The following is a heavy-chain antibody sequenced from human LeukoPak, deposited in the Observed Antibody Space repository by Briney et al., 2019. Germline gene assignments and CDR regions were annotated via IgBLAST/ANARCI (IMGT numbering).Heavy chain of an antibody. CDR3: TTLVGATGYIIDY. D-gene: IGHD1-26*01. Sequence: GRSLRLSCAASGFTFSSYGMHWVRQAPGKGLEWVAVIWYDGSNKYYADSVKGRFTISRDNSKNTLYLQMNSLRAEDTAVYYCTTLVGATGYIIDYWGQGTLVTVSS. J-gene: IGHJ4*02. CDR1: GFTFSSYG. CDR2: IWYDGSNK. V-gene: IGHV3-33*08.